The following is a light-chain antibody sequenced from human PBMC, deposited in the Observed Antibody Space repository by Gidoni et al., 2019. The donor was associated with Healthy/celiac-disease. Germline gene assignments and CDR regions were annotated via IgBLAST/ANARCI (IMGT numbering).Light chain of an antibody. Sequence: QSALTLPASVSGSPGQSITISCTGTRSDVGGYNYVSWYQQHPGKAPKLVIYDVTNRPSGVSNRFSGSKSGNTASLTISGLQAEDEADYYCSSYTSSSTLVFGGGTKLTVL. V-gene: IGLV2-14*03. CDR2: DVT. CDR3: SSYTSSSTLV. CDR1: RSDVGGYNY. J-gene: IGLJ2*01.